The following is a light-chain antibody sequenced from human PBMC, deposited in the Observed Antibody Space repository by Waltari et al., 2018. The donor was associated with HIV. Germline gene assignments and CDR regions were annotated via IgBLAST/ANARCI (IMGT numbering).Light chain of an antibody. Sequence: QSALTQPASVSGSPGQSITISCTGTSSDLGSYDLVSWYQQHPGKAPTVMIYEVSKRPSGVSNRFSGSKSGNTASLIISWRQAEDEADYYCCSYASGSTFVFGTGTKVTVL. CDR3: CSYASGSTFV. CDR1: SSDLGSYDL. J-gene: IGLJ1*01. CDR2: EVS. V-gene: IGLV2-23*02.